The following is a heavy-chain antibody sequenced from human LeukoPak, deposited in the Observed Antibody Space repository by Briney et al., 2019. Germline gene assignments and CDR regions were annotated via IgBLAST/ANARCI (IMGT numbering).Heavy chain of an antibody. V-gene: IGHV4-61*02. D-gene: IGHD4-11*01. CDR3: ARDSVSNYEGYNWFDP. CDR1: GGSISSGSYY. J-gene: IGHJ5*02. CDR2: GYTSGST. Sequence: PSETLSLTCTVSGGSISSGSYYWSWLRQPAGKGLEWIGRGYTSGSTHYNPSLKSRVTISVDTPKNQFSLKLSSVTAADTAVYYCARDSVSNYEGYNWFDPWGQGTLVTVSS.